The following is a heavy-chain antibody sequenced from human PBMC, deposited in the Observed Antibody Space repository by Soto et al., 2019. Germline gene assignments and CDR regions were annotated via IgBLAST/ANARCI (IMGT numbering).Heavy chain of an antibody. CDR1: GGSISSYY. CDR3: ARDDIAARVLDY. CDR2: IYYSGST. V-gene: IGHV4-59*01. Sequence: SETLSLTCTVSGGSISSYYWSWIRQPPGKGLEWIGYIYYSGSTNYNPSLKSRVTISVDTSKNQFSLKLSSVTAADTAVYYCARDDIAARVLDYWGRGTLVTVSS. D-gene: IGHD6-6*01. J-gene: IGHJ4*02.